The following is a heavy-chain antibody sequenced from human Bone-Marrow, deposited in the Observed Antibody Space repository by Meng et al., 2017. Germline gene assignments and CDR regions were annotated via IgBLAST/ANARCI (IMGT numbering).Heavy chain of an antibody. CDR1: GYTFAGYY. CDR2: INPNSGGT. V-gene: IGHV1-2*06. D-gene: IGHD3-22*01. Sequence: VERVQSGAEGKKPGASVKVSCKASGYTFAGYYMHWVRQAPGQGLEWMGRINPNSGGTNYAQKFQGRVTMTRDTSISTAYMELSRLRSDDTAVYYCARVLYYYDSSGYLNDYWGQGTLVTVSS. CDR3: ARVLYYYDSSGYLNDY. J-gene: IGHJ4*02.